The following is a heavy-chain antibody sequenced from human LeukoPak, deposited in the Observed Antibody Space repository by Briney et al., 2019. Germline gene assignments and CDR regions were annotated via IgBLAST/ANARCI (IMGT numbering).Heavy chain of an antibody. CDR3: VKGGDYGDPFDP. CDR2: ISSNGGST. V-gene: IGHV3-64D*06. CDR1: GFTFSSYA. Sequence: GGSLRLSCSASGFTFSSYAMHWVRQAPGKGLEYVSAISSNGGSTYYADSVKGRFTISRDNSKNTLYLQMSRLRAEDTAVYYCVKGGDYGDPFDPWGQGTLVTASS. D-gene: IGHD4-17*01. J-gene: IGHJ5*02.